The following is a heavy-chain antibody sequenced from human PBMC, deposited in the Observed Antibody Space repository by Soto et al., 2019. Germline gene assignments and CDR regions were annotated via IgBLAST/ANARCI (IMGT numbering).Heavy chain of an antibody. V-gene: IGHV3-11*03. J-gene: IGHJ3*02. CDR2: ISGDSSDT. CDR1: GFTVSAYY. D-gene: IGHD6-13*01. Sequence: QVQLLESGGGLVNPGGSLRLSCAASGFTVSAYYMAWIRQPPGKGLEWIAYISGDSSDTKHADSVKGRFTISRDNAQNSLYLQMNSLRAEDTAVYFCATGQQVRPADIWGQGTMVTVSS. CDR3: ATGQQVRPADI.